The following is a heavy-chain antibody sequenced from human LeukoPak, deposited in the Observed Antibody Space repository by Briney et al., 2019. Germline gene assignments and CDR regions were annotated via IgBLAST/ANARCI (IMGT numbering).Heavy chain of an antibody. J-gene: IGHJ6*03. D-gene: IGHD5-12*01. CDR3: ARYRVGYEEGQYYMDV. CDR2: IIPIFGTA. CDR1: GCTFSSYA. Sequence: SVKVSCKASGCTFSSYAISWVRQAPGQGLEWMGGIIPIFGTANYAQKFQGRVTITADESTSTAYMELSSLRSEDTAVYYCARYRVGYEEGQYYMDVWGKGTAVTVSS. V-gene: IGHV1-69*13.